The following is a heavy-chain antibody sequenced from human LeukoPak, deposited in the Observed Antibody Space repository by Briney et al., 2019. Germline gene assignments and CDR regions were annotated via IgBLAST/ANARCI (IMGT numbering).Heavy chain of an antibody. CDR3: ARDGIAAAGIDY. CDR1: GFTFNYYA. CDR2: ISDYGGRT. J-gene: IGHJ4*02. D-gene: IGHD6-13*01. V-gene: IGHV3-23*01. Sequence: GGSLRLSCAASGFTFNYYAMSWVRQAPGKGLEWVSAISDYGGRTYYADSLRGRFTISRDNAKNSLYLQMNSLRAEDTAVYYCARDGIAAAGIDYWGQGTLVTVSS.